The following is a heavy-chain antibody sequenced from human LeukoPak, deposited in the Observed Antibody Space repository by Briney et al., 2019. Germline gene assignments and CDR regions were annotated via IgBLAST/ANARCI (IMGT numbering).Heavy chain of an antibody. CDR3: ARYSLWFGELYADY. J-gene: IGHJ4*02. D-gene: IGHD3-10*01. CDR1: GYTFTGYY. V-gene: IGHV1-2*02. CDR2: INPNSGGT. Sequence: GASVKVSCKASGYTFTGYYMHWVRQAPGQGLEWMGWINPNSGGTNYAQKFQGRVTMTRDTSISTAYMELSRLRSDDTAVYYCARYSLWFGELYADYWGQGTLVTVSS.